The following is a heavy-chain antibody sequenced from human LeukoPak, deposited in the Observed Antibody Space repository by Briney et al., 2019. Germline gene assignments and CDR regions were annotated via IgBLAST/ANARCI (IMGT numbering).Heavy chain of an antibody. J-gene: IGHJ6*02. D-gene: IGHD6-13*01. CDR1: GFTFSSYG. CDR2: ISYDGSNK. CDR3: AKRSSSSWNYYGMDV. Sequence: TGGSLRLSCAASGFTFSSYGMHWVRQAPGKGLEWVAVISYDGSNKYYADSVKGRFTISRDNSKNTLYLQMNSLRAEDTAVYYCAKRSSSSWNYYGMDVWGQGTTVTVSS. V-gene: IGHV3-30*18.